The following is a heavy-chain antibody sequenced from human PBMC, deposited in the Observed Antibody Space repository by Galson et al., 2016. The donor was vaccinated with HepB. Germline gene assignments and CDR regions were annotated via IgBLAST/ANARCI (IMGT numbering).Heavy chain of an antibody. CDR3: ARGWTGFGELLSGY. CDR2: INPSGGST. V-gene: IGHV1-46*01. CDR1: GYTFTNYH. Sequence: SVKVSCKASGYTFTNYHMHWVRQAPGQGLEWMGIINPSGGSTSYAQDFQGRVTMTRDTSTSTVYMELSGLRSEDTAVYYCARGWTGFGELLSGYWGQGTLVTVSS. D-gene: IGHD3-10*01. J-gene: IGHJ4*02.